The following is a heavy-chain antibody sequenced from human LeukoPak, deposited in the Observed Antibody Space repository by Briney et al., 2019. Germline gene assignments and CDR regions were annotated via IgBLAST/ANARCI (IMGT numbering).Heavy chain of an antibody. CDR3: ASGYIGGLPREIAYFQH. J-gene: IGHJ1*01. V-gene: IGHV1-18*01. Sequence: ASVKVSCKASGYTFPAKVTAGCAQAPGQGLEWLGWTSAYNGNKNYAQKLQGRVTMTTDTSTRTAYMELRSLRSDAAAVPDAASGYIGGLPREIAYFQHWGQGTLVTVSS. CDR1: GYTFPAKV. CDR2: TSAYNGNK. D-gene: IGHD6-19*01.